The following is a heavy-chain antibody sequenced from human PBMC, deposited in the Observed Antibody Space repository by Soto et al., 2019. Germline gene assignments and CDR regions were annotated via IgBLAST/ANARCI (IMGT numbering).Heavy chain of an antibody. CDR1: GYTFTNFG. J-gene: IGHJ5*02. CDR2: ISAYTDTP. CDR3: PKLIPGGEAWSAP. Sequence: QVQLVQSGAEVKKPGASVKVSCRASGYTFTNFGVTWVRRAPGQGLEWMGWISAYTDTPNYAQKFTAKATMTKAPSPTTANMDLRSLTSAATPAYYCPKLIPGGEAWSAPWAQGTLVTVSS. V-gene: IGHV1-18*01. D-gene: IGHD2-15*01.